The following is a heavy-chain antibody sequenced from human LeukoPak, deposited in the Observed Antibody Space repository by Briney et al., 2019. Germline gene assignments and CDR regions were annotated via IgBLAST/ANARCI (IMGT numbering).Heavy chain of an antibody. CDR3: ARVPYTAMVYYYYMDV. Sequence: ASVKVSCKASGGTFSSYAISWVRQAPGQGLEWMGGIIPIFGTANYAQKFQGRVTITADESTRTAYMELSSLRSEDTAVYYCARVPYTAMVYYYYMDVWGKGTTVTISS. CDR1: GGTFSSYA. CDR2: IIPIFGTA. J-gene: IGHJ6*03. D-gene: IGHD5-18*01. V-gene: IGHV1-69*13.